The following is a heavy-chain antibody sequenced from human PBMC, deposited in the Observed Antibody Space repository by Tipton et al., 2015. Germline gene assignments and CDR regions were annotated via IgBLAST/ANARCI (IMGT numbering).Heavy chain of an antibody. J-gene: IGHJ6*02. CDR2: ISGSGGNT. D-gene: IGHD3-10*01. V-gene: IGHV3-23*01. CDR1: GFTVSRYD. Sequence: SLRLSCEASGFTVSRYDLNWVRQVPGKGLEWVSLISGSGGNTYYADSVKGRFTISRDNSKNTVYLQMNSLRADDTAVYYCAKNTSTGITMVRGVIHYYVVDVWGQGTTVTVSS. CDR3: AKNTSTGITMVRGVIHYYVVDV.